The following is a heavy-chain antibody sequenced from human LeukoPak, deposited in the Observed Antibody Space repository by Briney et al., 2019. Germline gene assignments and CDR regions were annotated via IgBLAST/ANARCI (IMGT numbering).Heavy chain of an antibody. Sequence: GRSLRLSCAASVFTFRSDDMHWVRQAPGKGLQWVAVISYDGSNKYHTDSVKGRFTISRDNSKNTLYLQMNSLRAEDTAVYYCAKDSEIAAAGSYWYFDLWGRGTLVTVSS. D-gene: IGHD6-13*01. J-gene: IGHJ2*01. CDR3: AKDSEIAAAGSYWYFDL. CDR2: ISYDGSNK. CDR1: VFTFRSDD. V-gene: IGHV3-30*18.